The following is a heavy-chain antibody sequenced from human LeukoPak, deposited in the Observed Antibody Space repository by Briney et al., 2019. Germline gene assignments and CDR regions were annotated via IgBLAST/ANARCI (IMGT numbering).Heavy chain of an antibody. J-gene: IGHJ4*02. CDR1: GFTFSSYA. D-gene: IGHD5-12*01. CDR2: ISGSGGST. Sequence: GGSLRLSCAASGFTFSSYAMSWVRQAPGKGLEWVSAISGSGGSTYYADSVKGRFTISRDNSKNTLYLQMNSLRAEDTAVYYRAKDRPKRGYSGYDPGDYWGQGTLVTVSS. CDR3: AKDRPKRGYSGYDPGDY. V-gene: IGHV3-23*01.